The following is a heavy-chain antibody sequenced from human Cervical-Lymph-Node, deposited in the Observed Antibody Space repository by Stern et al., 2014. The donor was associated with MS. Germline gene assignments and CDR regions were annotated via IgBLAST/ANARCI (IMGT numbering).Heavy chain of an antibody. Sequence: EVQLVESGGGLVQPGGSLMISCVASGFTFRTYWMHWVRQGPGKGLEWVSRINGDGTVSTYADSVRGRFTIPRNNANNTMSLQLNNLRVEDTAIYYCASAYRASWGQGTLVTVST. CDR1: GFTFRTYW. V-gene: IGHV3-74*02. CDR3: ASAYRAS. D-gene: IGHD1-1*01. CDR2: INGDGTVS. J-gene: IGHJ4*02.